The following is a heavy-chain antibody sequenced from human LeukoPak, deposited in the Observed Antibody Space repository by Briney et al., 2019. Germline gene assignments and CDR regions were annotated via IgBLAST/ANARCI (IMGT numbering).Heavy chain of an antibody. CDR3: AREVGATRSYLDY. CDR2: ISNSAGST. V-gene: IGHV3-23*01. CDR1: GFTFSTYA. Sequence: GGSLRLSCAASGFTFSTYAMSWVRQAPGKGLEWVSVISNSAGSTYYVDSVKGRFTISRDNSKNTLYLQMNSLRAEDTAVYYCAREVGATRSYLDYWGQGTLVTVSS. D-gene: IGHD1-26*01. J-gene: IGHJ4*02.